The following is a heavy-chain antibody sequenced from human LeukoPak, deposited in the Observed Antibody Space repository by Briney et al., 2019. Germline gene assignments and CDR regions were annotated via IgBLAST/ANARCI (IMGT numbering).Heavy chain of an antibody. CDR3: ARTAGSSSQGDI. D-gene: IGHD2-2*01. CDR2: IIPSGSST. CDR1: GYTFTSYY. Sequence: ASVKVSCKASGYTFTSYYMHWARQAPGQGLEWVGIIIPSGSSTIDAQEIQGRVTMTRNTSTSTVYMELSSLRSEDTAIYYCARTAGSSSQGDIWGQGTMVTVSS. J-gene: IGHJ3*02. V-gene: IGHV1-46*01.